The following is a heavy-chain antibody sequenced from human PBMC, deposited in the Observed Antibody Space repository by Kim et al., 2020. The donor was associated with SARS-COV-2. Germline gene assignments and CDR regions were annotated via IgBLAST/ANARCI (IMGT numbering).Heavy chain of an antibody. Sequence: VYADSVKGRLTISRDNAKNSLYLPMNSLTAEDTALYYCARKKGGQNSFDYWGQGTLVTVSS. J-gene: IGHJ4*02. D-gene: IGHD3-16*01. CDR3: ARKKGGQNSFDY. V-gene: IGHV3-9*01.